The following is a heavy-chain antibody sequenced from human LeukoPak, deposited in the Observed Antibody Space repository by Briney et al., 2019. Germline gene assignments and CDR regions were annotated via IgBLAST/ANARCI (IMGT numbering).Heavy chain of an antibody. D-gene: IGHD3-16*01. CDR2: INRGGSA. CDR1: GGSFSGYY. J-gene: IGHJ5*02. V-gene: IGHV4-34*01. Sequence: SETLSLTCAVYGGSFSGYYWSWIRQPPGKGLEWIGEINRGGSANYNPSLKSRATISVDTSKNQFSLRLSSVTAADTAVYYCARHYGPWGQGTLVTVSS. CDR3: ARHYGP.